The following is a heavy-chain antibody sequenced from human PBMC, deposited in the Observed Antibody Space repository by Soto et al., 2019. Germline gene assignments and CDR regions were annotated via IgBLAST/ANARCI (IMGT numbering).Heavy chain of an antibody. CDR2: ISGSGGST. J-gene: IGHJ6*02. V-gene: IGHV3-23*01. D-gene: IGHD3-10*01. CDR1: GFTFSLFA. CDR3: AKDIKCEDFTYGYFYYGMDV. Sequence: EVQLLESGGDLVQPGGSLRLSCAASGFTFSLFAMSWVRQSPGKGLEWVSTISGSGGSTYYADAVKGRFTISRDNSMDTLYLQMITLRPDDTAVYYCAKDIKCEDFTYGYFYYGMDVWGQGTTVTVSS.